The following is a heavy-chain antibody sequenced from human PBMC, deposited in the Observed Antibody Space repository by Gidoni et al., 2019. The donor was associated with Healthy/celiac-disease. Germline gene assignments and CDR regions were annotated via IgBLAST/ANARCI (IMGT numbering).Heavy chain of an antibody. CDR3: ARLSDSSGYYHYWYFDL. D-gene: IGHD3-22*01. J-gene: IGHJ2*01. CDR1: GGSFSGYY. V-gene: IGHV4-34*01. Sequence: QVQLQQWGAGLLKPSETLSLTCAVYGGSFSGYYWSWIRQPTGKGLEWIGEINHSGSTNYNPSLKSRVTISVDTSKNQFSLKLSSVTAADTAVYYCARLSDSSGYYHYWYFDLWGRGTLVTVSS. CDR2: INHSGST.